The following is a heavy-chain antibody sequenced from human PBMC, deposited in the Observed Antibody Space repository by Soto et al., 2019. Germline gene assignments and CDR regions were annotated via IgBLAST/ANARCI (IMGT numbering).Heavy chain of an antibody. D-gene: IGHD6-13*01. Sequence: QVQLVESGGGVVQPGRSLRLSCAASGFTFSSYAMHWVRQAPGKGLEWVAVIWYDGSNKYYADSVKGRFTISRDNSKNTLYLQMNSLRAEDTAVYYCARDGGVYYPFDYWGQGTLVTVSS. CDR2: IWYDGSNK. CDR1: GFTFSSYA. V-gene: IGHV3-33*08. J-gene: IGHJ4*02. CDR3: ARDGGVYYPFDY.